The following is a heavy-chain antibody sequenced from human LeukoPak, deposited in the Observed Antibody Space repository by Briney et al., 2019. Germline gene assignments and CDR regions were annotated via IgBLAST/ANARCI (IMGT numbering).Heavy chain of an antibody. Sequence: SETLSLTCAVYGGSFSGYYWSWIRQPPGKGLEWIGEINHSGSTNYSPSLKSRVTISVDTSKNQFSLKLTSATAADTAVYYCARGDDYKSTLFDYWGQGTLVTVSS. CDR2: INHSGST. J-gene: IGHJ4*02. D-gene: IGHD5-12*01. CDR3: ARGDDYKSTLFDY. CDR1: GGSFSGYY. V-gene: IGHV4-34*01.